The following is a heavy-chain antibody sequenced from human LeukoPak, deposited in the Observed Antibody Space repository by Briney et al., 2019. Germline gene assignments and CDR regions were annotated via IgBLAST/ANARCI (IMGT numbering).Heavy chain of an antibody. CDR1: GGSISTYY. CDR2: VHYSGST. D-gene: IGHD3-10*01. CDR3: ARASGSENYYNVDEDGFDI. V-gene: IGHV4-59*01. Sequence: NPSETLSLTCTLSGGSISTYYWSWIRQPPGKGQEWIGYVHYSGSTNYKPSLKSRVTISVDTSKNQFSLNLRSVTAADTAVYYCARASGSENYYNVDEDGFDIWGQGTMVTVSP. J-gene: IGHJ3*02.